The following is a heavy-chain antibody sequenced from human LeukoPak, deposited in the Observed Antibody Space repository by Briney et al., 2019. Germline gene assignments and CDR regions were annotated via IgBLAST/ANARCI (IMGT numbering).Heavy chain of an antibody. CDR1: GFTFSSYS. CDR3: VRGSYGAYDY. J-gene: IGHJ4*02. V-gene: IGHV3-21*01. Sequence: GGSLRLSCAASGFTFSSYSMNWVRQAPGKGLEWVSSTSSDSSYIYYADAVHGRFTVSRDNAKNSLYLQMNSLRAEDTAVYYCVRGSYGAYDYWGQGSLVTVSS. CDR2: TSSDSSYI. D-gene: IGHD4-17*01.